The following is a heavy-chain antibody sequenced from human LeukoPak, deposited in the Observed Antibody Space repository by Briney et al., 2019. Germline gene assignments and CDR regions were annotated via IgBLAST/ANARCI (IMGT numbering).Heavy chain of an antibody. CDR1: GYGFTSHY. J-gene: IGHJ4*02. Sequence: ASVKVSCKASGYGFTSHYMHWVRQAPGQGLEWVGLINPSGSTTLYAQKFQGRITMTRDMSTTTDYMELSSLRSDDTAVYYCARPLSGYSSSLGYWGQGTLVTVSS. D-gene: IGHD6-6*01. V-gene: IGHV1-46*01. CDR2: INPSGSTT. CDR3: ARPLSGYSSSLGY.